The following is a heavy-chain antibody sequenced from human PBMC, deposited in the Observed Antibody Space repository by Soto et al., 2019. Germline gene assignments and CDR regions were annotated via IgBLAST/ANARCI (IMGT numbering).Heavy chain of an antibody. D-gene: IGHD5-12*01. J-gene: IGHJ4*02. CDR1: GFTFDDYA. Sequence: PGGSLRLSCAASGFTFDDYAMHWVRQAPGKGLEWVSGISWNSGSIGYADSVKGRFTISRDNAKNSLYLQMNSLRAEDTALYYCANGVRRDGYNFYDYWGQGTLVTVSS. CDR3: ANGVRRDGYNFYDY. V-gene: IGHV3-9*01. CDR2: ISWNSGSI.